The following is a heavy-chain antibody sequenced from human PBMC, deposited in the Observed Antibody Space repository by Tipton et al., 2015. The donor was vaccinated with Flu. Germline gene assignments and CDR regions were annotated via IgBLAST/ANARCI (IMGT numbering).Heavy chain of an antibody. CDR3: AREAAPTPGAGYQYES. CDR2: IYTSGST. D-gene: IGHD3-10*01. Sequence: TLSLTCTVSGDSISNYYWGWIRQPDGKGLQWIGRIYTSGSTDYNPPLKGRVTMSVDTSRNQFSLRLSSVTAADTAVYFCAREAAPTPGAGYQYESWGQGKLVTVSS. J-gene: IGHJ5*02. V-gene: IGHV4-4*07. CDR1: GDSISNYY.